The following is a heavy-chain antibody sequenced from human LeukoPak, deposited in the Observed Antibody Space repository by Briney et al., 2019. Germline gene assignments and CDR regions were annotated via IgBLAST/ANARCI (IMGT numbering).Heavy chain of an antibody. CDR1: GFIVTDNY. CDR2: VYSGGST. Sequence: AGGSQRLSCTASGFIVTDNYINWVRQAPGKGLEGVSLVYSGGSTYYADSVKGRFTISRDNSKNMVYLQMNSLRAEDTAMYYCARDPPAVLIDTYGWGQGTLVTVSS. D-gene: IGHD2-8*01. CDR3: ARDPPAVLIDTYG. V-gene: IGHV3-66*01. J-gene: IGHJ4*02.